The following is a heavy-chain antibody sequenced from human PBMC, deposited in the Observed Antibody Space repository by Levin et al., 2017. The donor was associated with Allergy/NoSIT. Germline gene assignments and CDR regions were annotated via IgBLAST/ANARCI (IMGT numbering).Heavy chain of an antibody. Sequence: GESLKISCAASGFTFSSYSMNWVRQAPGKGLEWVSSISSSSSYIYYADSVKGRFTISRDNAKNSLYLQMNSLRAEDTAVYYCETSRVVVTKDNWFDPWGQGTLVTVSS. V-gene: IGHV3-21*01. D-gene: IGHD3-22*01. CDR2: ISSSSSYI. CDR1: GFTFSSYS. J-gene: IGHJ5*02. CDR3: ETSRVVVTKDNWFDP.